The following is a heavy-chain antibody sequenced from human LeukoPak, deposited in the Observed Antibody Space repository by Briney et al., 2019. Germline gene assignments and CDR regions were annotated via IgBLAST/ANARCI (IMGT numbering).Heavy chain of an antibody. CDR2: IKQDGSEK. Sequence: GGSLRLSCAASGFTFSSYWMSWVRQAPGKGLEWVANIKQDGSEKYYVDSVKGRFTISRDNAKNSLYLQMNSLRAEDTAVYYCARDLGIVVVPAAMVPDYWGQGTLVTVSS. CDR3: ARDLGIVVVPAAMVPDY. V-gene: IGHV3-7*01. J-gene: IGHJ4*02. CDR1: GFTFSSYW. D-gene: IGHD2-2*03.